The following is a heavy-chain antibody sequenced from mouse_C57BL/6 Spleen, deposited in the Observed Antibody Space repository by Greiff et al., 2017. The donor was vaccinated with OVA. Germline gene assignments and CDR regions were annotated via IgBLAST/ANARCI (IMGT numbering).Heavy chain of an antibody. Sequence: QVHVKQPGAELVKPGASVKLSCKASGYTFTSYWMQWVKQRPGQGLEWIGEIDPSDSYTNYNQKFKGKATLTVDTSSSTAYMQLSSLTSEDSAVYYCARGGGYGNYEGFAYWGQGTLVTVSA. CDR1: GYTFTSYW. CDR2: IDPSDSYT. CDR3: ARGGGYGNYEGFAY. J-gene: IGHJ3*01. D-gene: IGHD2-1*01. V-gene: IGHV1-50*01.